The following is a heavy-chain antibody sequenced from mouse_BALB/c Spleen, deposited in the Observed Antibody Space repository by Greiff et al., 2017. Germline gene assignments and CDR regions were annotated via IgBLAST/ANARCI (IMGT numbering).Heavy chain of an antibody. CDR3: ARKKDGYYVDYAMDY. CDR1: GYSITSDYA. D-gene: IGHD2-3*01. J-gene: IGHJ4*01. V-gene: IGHV3-2*02. CDR2: ISYSGST. Sequence: EVKLMESGPGLVKPSQSLSLTCTVTGYSITSDYAWNWIRQFPGNKLEWMGYISYSGSTSYNPSLKSRISITRDTSKNQFFLQLNSVTTEDTATYYCARKKDGYYVDYAMDYWGQGTSVTVSS.